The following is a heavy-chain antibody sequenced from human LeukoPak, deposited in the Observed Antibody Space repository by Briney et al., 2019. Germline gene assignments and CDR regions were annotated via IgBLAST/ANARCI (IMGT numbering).Heavy chain of an antibody. CDR2: IKQDGSEK. J-gene: IGHJ4*02. CDR3: VRGGRGERPNY. V-gene: IGHV3-7*01. CDR1: GFTFSSYS. D-gene: IGHD1-26*01. Sequence: GGSLRLSCAASGFTFSSYSMNWVRQAPRKGREGVAHIKQDGSEKKYVDSVKGRFTISRDNAKNSVYLQMNSLGVEDTAVYYCVRGGRGERPNYWGQGTLVTVSS.